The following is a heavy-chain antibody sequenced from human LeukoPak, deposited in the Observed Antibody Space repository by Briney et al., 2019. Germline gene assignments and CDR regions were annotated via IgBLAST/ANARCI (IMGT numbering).Heavy chain of an antibody. J-gene: IGHJ5*02. CDR1: GGSISSYY. V-gene: IGHV4-59*01. Sequence: SETLSLTCTVSGGSISSYYWSWIRQPPGKGLEWIGYTYYSGSTNYNPSLKSRVTISVDTSKNQFSLKLSSVTAADTAVYYCARDGRATMVRGVIDSTPPNWFDPWGQGTLVTVSS. D-gene: IGHD3-10*01. CDR3: ARDGRATMVRGVIDSTPPNWFDP. CDR2: TYYSGST.